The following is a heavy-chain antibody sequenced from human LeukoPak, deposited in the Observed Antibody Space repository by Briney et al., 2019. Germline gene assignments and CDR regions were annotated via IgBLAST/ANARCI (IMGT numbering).Heavy chain of an antibody. CDR3: ARASGTDSSGYLQIDY. CDR1: GFTFSRSW. Sequence: GGSLRLSCAASGFTFSRSWMHWVRQAPGKGLVWLSRINSDGGDTTYADSVKGRFTISRDNAKNTLYLQMNSLRAEDTAMYYCARASGTDSSGYLQIDYWGQSTLVTVSS. J-gene: IGHJ4*02. V-gene: IGHV3-74*01. D-gene: IGHD3-22*01. CDR2: INSDGGDT.